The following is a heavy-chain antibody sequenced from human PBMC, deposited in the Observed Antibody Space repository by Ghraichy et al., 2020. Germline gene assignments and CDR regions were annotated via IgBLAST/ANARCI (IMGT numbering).Heavy chain of an antibody. CDR3: ARGAHNRAYYHDYFNM. D-gene: IGHD1-26*01. Sequence: GESLNISCAASGFSFSDYYMGWIRQAPGKGLEWVSYISDSGGTMYYADSVKGRFTIFRDNAKNSLYLLMNSLRVEDTAVYYCARGAHNRAYYHDYFNMWGQGTMVTVSS. CDR2: ISDSGGTM. CDR1: GFSFSDYY. J-gene: IGHJ3*02. V-gene: IGHV3-11*01.